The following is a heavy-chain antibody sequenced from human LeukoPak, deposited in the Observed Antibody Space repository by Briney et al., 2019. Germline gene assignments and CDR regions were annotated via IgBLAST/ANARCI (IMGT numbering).Heavy chain of an antibody. CDR1: GLTFSDHY. V-gene: IGHV3-30-3*01. J-gene: IGHJ3*02. D-gene: IGHD1-26*01. CDR2: ISHDGNTG. CDR3: ARGFSGSYGAFDI. Sequence: GGSLRLSCAASGLTFSDHYMDWVRQVPGKGLEWLAIISHDGNTGHYADSVKGRFTISRDNSKDTVDLQMNSLRADDTAVYYCARGFSGSYGAFDIWGQGTMVTVSS.